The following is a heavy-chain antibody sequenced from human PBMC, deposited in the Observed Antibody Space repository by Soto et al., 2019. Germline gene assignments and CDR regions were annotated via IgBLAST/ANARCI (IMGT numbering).Heavy chain of an antibody. J-gene: IGHJ5*02. V-gene: IGHV4-31*03. Sequence: QVQLQESGPGLVKPSQTLSLTCTVYGASMSSGGYYWTWIRESPGKVLEWIGYIYYSGGTYYNPSLESRVAISLDTSRSQFSLTLHSVTAADTAIYYCARDRHNNFFDPWGQGTLVTVSS. D-gene: IGHD6-6*01. CDR1: GASMSSGGYY. CDR2: IYYSGGT. CDR3: ARDRHNNFFDP.